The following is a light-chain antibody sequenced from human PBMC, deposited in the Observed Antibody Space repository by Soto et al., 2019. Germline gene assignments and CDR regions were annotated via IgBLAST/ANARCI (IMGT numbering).Light chain of an antibody. Sequence: EVVMTQSPATLSVSPGERASLSCRASQSVNINLAWYQQKPGQAPRLLIYGASTRATGIPARFSGSGSGTEFALTISSLLSGDFAFDYWQQYDNWPQGTFGQGTKVEIK. CDR3: QQYDNWPQGT. J-gene: IGKJ1*01. CDR2: GAS. CDR1: QSVNIN. V-gene: IGKV3-15*01.